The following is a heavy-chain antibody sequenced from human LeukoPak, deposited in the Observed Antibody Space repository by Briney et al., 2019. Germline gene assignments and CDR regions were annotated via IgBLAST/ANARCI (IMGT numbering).Heavy chain of an antibody. CDR1: GFTFSSSG. D-gene: IGHD3-22*01. J-gene: IGHJ4*02. V-gene: IGHV3-30*18. CDR2: ISYDGSNK. Sequence: TGGSLRLSCAASGFTFSSSGMHWVRQAPGKGLEWVAVISYDGSNKYCADSVKGRFTISRDNSKNTLYLQMNSLRAGDTAVYYCAKDSYDRSGYYYYYFAYWGQGTQVTVSS. CDR3: AKDSYDRSGYYYYYFAY.